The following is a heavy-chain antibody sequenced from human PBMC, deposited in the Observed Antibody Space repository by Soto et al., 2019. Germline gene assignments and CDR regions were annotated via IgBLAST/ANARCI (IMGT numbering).Heavy chain of an antibody. CDR3: ATSAFH. CDR1: GGSISSRSYY. CDR2: IYYSGST. Sequence: QLQLQESGPGLVKPSETLSLTCTVSGGSISSRSYYWGWIRQPPGKGLEWIGSIYYSGSTYYNPSLKSRATISVATSKTQFSLTLTSVTAAATAVYYCATSAFHWGQGTLVTFSS. J-gene: IGHJ4*02. V-gene: IGHV4-39*01.